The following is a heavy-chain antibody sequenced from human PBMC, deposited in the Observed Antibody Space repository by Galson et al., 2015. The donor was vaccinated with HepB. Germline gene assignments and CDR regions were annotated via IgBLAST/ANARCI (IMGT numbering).Heavy chain of an antibody. J-gene: IGHJ4*02. CDR2: IKQDGSEK. CDR3: AAGRFNWTY. D-gene: IGHD1-20*01. Sequence: SLRLSCAASGFTFSNAWMTWVRQAPGKGLEWVANIKQDGSEKNYVDSVRGRFTLSRDNAENSLSLQMHSLKAEDTAVYFCAAGRFNWTYWSQGTLVTVSS. CDR1: GFTFSNAW. V-gene: IGHV3-7*03.